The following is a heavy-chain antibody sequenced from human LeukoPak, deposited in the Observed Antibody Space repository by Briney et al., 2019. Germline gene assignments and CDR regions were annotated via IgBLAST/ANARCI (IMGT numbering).Heavy chain of an antibody. CDR1: GYTFTGYY. Sequence: ASVKVSCKASGYTFTGYYMHWVRQAPGQGLEWMGWINPNSGGTNYAQKFQGRVTMTRDTSISTAYMELSRLRSDDTAVYYCARANVFTHAFDIWGQGTMVTVSS. CDR2: INPNSGGT. D-gene: IGHD2-21*01. CDR3: ARANVFTHAFDI. J-gene: IGHJ3*02. V-gene: IGHV1-2*02.